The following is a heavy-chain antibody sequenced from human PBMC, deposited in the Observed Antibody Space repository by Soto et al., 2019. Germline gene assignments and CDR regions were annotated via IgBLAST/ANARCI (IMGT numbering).Heavy chain of an antibody. CDR3: ARGRFSVVVTSPNYDY. D-gene: IGHD2-21*02. V-gene: IGHV4-34*01. CDR2: INHSGST. Sequence: QVQLQQWGAELLKPSETQSLTCVVYGGSFSGYYWSWIRQPPGKGLEWIGEINHSGSTNNNPSLKSRVTMSVDTSKNQFSLKLSSVTAADTAVYYCARGRFSVVVTSPNYDYWGQGTLVTVSS. J-gene: IGHJ4*02. CDR1: GGSFSGYY.